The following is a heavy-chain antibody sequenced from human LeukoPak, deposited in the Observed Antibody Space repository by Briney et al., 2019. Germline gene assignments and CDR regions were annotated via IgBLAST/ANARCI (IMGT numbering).Heavy chain of an antibody. D-gene: IGHD2-2*01. V-gene: IGHV1-18*04. J-gene: IGHJ4*02. Sequence: GASVKVSCKASGYTFTSYYMHWVRQAPGQGLEWMGWISAYNGNTNYAQKLQGRVTMTTDTSTSTAYMELRSLRSDDTAVYYCAGYRPSRGVVVPAAPTFFDYWGQGTLVTVSS. CDR1: GYTFTSYY. CDR3: AGYRPSRGVVVPAAPTFFDY. CDR2: ISAYNGNT.